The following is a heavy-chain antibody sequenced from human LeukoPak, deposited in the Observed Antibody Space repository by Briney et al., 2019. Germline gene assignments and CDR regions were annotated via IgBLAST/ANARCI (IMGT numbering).Heavy chain of an antibody. Sequence: GGSLRLSCAASGFTFSSISMNWVRQAPGKGLEWVSSISPDGETTYHADSVKGRFTTSRDNAKSSLYLQMNSLRAEDTALYYCTRDLPVPSLVRGIIIYGLIDYWGQGTLVTVSS. D-gene: IGHD3-10*01. CDR2: ISPDGETT. CDR3: TRDLPVPSLVRGIIIYGLIDY. V-gene: IGHV3-21*06. J-gene: IGHJ4*02. CDR1: GFTFSSIS.